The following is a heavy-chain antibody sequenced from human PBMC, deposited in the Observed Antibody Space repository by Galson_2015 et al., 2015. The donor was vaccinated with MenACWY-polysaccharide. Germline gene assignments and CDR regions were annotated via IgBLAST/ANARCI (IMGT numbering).Heavy chain of an antibody. V-gene: IGHV1-18*01. D-gene: IGHD3-22*01. CDR1: GYTFTSYG. CDR2: ISAYNGNT. Sequence: SVKVSCKASGYTFTSYGISWVRQAPGQGLEWMGWISAYNGNTNYAQKLQGRVTMTTDTSTSTAYMELRSLRSDDTAAYYCARGGGGDYYDSSGYYYVNPALDYWGQGTLVTVSS. J-gene: IGHJ4*02. CDR3: ARGGGGDYYDSSGYYYVNPALDY.